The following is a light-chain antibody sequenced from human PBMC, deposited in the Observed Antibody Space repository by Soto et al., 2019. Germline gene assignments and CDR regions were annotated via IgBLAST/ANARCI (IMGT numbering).Light chain of an antibody. V-gene: IGKV3-20*01. J-gene: IGKJ2*01. Sequence: EIVLTQSPGTRSLSPGDGATLSCRASQRVSGNSLAWYQQKPGQAPRLLIYGASTRATGIPDNFSGSWSGTDFTLTISRLEPEDFAVYYCQQYGSSPYAFGQGTKLEIK. CDR1: QRVSGNS. CDR3: QQYGSSPYA. CDR2: GAS.